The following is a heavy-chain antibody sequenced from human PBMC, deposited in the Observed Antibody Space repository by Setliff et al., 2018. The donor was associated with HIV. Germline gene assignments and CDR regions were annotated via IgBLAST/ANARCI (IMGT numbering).Heavy chain of an antibody. V-gene: IGHV3-15*04. D-gene: IGHD2-2*01. CDR3: TCASRRKGNYYYYYYMDV. CDR2: IEPKTEGATT. J-gene: IGHJ6*03. CDR1: GFAFSNYW. Sequence: PGGSLRLSCGASGFAFSNYWMTWVRQAPGKGLEWVGRIEPKTEGATTHYATPVKGRFIISRDETKNTLYLQMNSLKTEDTAVYYCTCASRRKGNYYYYYYMDVWGKGTTVTVSS.